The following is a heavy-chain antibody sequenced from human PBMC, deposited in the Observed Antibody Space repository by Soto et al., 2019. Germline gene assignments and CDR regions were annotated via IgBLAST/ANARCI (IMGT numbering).Heavy chain of an antibody. CDR3: ARGPWMVRGVIIANAFDI. D-gene: IGHD3-10*01. J-gene: IGHJ3*02. V-gene: IGHV1-8*01. Sequence: ASVKVSCKASGYTFTSYDINWVRQATGQGLEWMGWMNPNSGNTGYAQKFQGRVTMTRNTSISTAYMELSSLRSEDTAVYYCARGPWMVRGVIIANAFDIWGQGTMVTVSS. CDR1: GYTFTSYD. CDR2: MNPNSGNT.